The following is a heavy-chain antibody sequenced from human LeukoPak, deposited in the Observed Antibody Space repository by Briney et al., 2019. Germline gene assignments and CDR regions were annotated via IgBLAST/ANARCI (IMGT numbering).Heavy chain of an antibody. CDR2: IGWDGNTI. Sequence: GGSLRLSCAASGFTFDTYAMHWVRQAPGKGLEWLSLIGWDGNTIYYGDSVKGRFTISRDNSKNSLYLQMTSLRPEDTAFYYCATSSIRGALLDYWGQGALVTVSS. CDR3: ATSSIRGALLDY. CDR1: GFTFDTYA. D-gene: IGHD1-26*01. V-gene: IGHV3-43D*03. J-gene: IGHJ4*02.